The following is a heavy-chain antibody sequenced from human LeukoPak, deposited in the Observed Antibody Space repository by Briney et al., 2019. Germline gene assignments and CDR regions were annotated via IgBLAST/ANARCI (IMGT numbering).Heavy chain of an antibody. J-gene: IGHJ5*02. Sequence: PGGSLRLSCAASGFTFSSYAMHWVRQAPGKGLEWVAVISYDGSNKYYADSVKGRFTISRDNSKNTLYLQMSSLRAEDTAVYYCARGIGYCSSTSCSNWFDPWGQGTLVTVSS. D-gene: IGHD2-2*01. CDR1: GFTFSSYA. V-gene: IGHV3-30*04. CDR2: ISYDGSNK. CDR3: ARGIGYCSSTSCSNWFDP.